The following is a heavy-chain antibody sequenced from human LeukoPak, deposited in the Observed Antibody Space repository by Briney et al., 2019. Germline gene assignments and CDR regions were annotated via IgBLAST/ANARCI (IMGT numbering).Heavy chain of an antibody. CDR2: IYSGGST. D-gene: IGHD3-22*01. J-gene: IGHJ4*02. CDR1: GFTVSSNY. V-gene: IGHV3-66*01. Sequence: GGSLRLSCAASGFTVSSNYMSWVRQAPGKGLEWVSVIYSGGSTYYADSVKGRFTISRDNSKNTLYLQMNSRRAEDTAVYYWASGTTMIVVGNFDYGGQGTLVTVSS. CDR3: ASGTTMIVVGNFDY.